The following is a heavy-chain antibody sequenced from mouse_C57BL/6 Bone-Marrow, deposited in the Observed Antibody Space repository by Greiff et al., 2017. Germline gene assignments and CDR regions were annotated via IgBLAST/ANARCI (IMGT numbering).Heavy chain of an antibody. CDR1: GFNIKNTY. CDR2: IDPANGNT. Sequence: EVQLQQSVAELVRPGASVKLSCTASGFNIKNTYMHWVKQRPEQGLEWIGRIDPANGNTKYAPTFQGKATITADTSSNTAYLQLSSLTSEDTAIYYCARWAYYSNYLFAYWGQGTLVTVSA. CDR3: ARWAYYSNYLFAY. J-gene: IGHJ3*01. D-gene: IGHD2-5*01. V-gene: IGHV14-3*01.